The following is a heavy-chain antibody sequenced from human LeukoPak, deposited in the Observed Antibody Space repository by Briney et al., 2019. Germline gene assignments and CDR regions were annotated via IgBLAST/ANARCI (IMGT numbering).Heavy chain of an antibody. CDR2: INHSGIT. CDR3: AREPIKGTPAGYGFDI. CDR1: GGPFSGYY. V-gene: IGHV4-34*01. D-gene: IGHD3-10*01. Sequence: SETLSLTCGVFGGPFSGYYWSWIRQSPGKELEWIGEINHSGITKYNPSLKSRVTMSVETSRNQFSLKLTSVTAADTAVYFCAREPIKGTPAGYGFDIWGQGTKVTVSS. J-gene: IGHJ3*02.